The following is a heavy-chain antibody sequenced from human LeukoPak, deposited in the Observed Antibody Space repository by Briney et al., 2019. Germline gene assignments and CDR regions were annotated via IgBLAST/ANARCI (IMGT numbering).Heavy chain of an antibody. CDR3: ARGGGIASYYDFWSGYHLPFDP. V-gene: IGHV4-30-2*01. CDR1: GGSISSGGYY. J-gene: IGHJ5*02. D-gene: IGHD3-3*01. CDR2: IYHSGST. Sequence: SETLSLTCTVSGGSISSGGYYWSWIRQPPGKGLEWIGYIYHSGSTYYNPSLKSRVTISVDRSKNQFSLKLSSVTAADTAVYYCARGGGIASYYDFWSGYHLPFDPWGQGTLVTVSS.